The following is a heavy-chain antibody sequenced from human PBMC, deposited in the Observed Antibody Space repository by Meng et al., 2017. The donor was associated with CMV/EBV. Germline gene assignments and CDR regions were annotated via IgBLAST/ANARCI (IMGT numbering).Heavy chain of an antibody. CDR1: GLTFRSYA. D-gene: IGHD4-11*01. CDR2: ISGSGGST. J-gene: IGHJ5*02. Sequence: GESLKISCAASGLTFRSYAMSWVRQAPGKGLEWVSAISGSGGSTYYADSVKGRFTISRDNSKNTLYLQMNSLRADDTAVYYCAKGRVPDYSMVASFDPWGQGTLVTVSS. V-gene: IGHV3-23*01. CDR3: AKGRVPDYSMVASFDP.